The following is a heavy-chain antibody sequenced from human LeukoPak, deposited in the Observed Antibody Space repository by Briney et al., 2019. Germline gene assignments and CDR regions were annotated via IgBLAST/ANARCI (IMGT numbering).Heavy chain of an antibody. J-gene: IGHJ4*02. Sequence: GGSLRLSCAASGFTFSSYAMSWVRQAPGKGLEWVSAISGSGGSTYYADSVKGRFTISRDNSKNTVYLQMNSLRAEDTAVYYCAKGGSIAVAGITKYYFDYWGQGTLVTVSS. D-gene: IGHD6-19*01. CDR2: ISGSGGST. CDR3: AKGGSIAVAGITKYYFDY. CDR1: GFTFSSYA. V-gene: IGHV3-23*01.